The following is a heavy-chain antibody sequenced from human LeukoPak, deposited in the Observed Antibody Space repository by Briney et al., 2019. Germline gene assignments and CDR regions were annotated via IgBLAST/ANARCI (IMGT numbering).Heavy chain of an antibody. CDR3: ARAYGSGSYCPNY. CDR2: ISSSSSYI. CDR1: GFTFSSYS. V-gene: IGHV3-21*04. J-gene: IGHJ4*02. Sequence: PGGSLRLSCAASGFTFSSYSMNWVRQAPGKGLEWVSSISSSSSYIYYADSVKGRFTISRGNAKNSLYLQMNSLRAEDTAVYYCARAYGSGSYCPNYWGQGTLVTVSS. D-gene: IGHD3-10*01.